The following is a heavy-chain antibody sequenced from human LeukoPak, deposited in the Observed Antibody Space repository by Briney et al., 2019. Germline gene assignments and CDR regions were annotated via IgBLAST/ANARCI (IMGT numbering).Heavy chain of an antibody. J-gene: IGHJ3*02. CDR1: GFTFSSYS. CDR3: ARPYFGDDAFDI. Sequence: PGGSLRLSCAASGFTFSSYSMNWVRQAPGKGLEWVSSINSNSSYIYYTDSLKGRFTISRDNAKNSLYLQMNSLRAEDTAVYYCARPYFGDDAFDIWGQGTMVTVSS. D-gene: IGHD3-16*01. V-gene: IGHV3-21*01. CDR2: INSNSSYI.